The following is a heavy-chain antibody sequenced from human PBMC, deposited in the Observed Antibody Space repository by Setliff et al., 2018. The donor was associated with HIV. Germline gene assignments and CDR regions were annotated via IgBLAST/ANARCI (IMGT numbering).Heavy chain of an antibody. CDR3: ARGPMVVVIKGDDACDI. CDR2: IIPIFGTA. J-gene: IGHJ3*02. Sequence: ASVKVSCKASGGTFSSYAISWVRQAPGQGLEWMGGIIPIFGTANYAQKFQGRVTITADESTSTAYMELSSLRSEDTAVYYCARGPMVVVIKGDDACDIWGQGTMVTVS. D-gene: IGHD3-22*01. CDR1: GGTFSSYA. V-gene: IGHV1-69*13.